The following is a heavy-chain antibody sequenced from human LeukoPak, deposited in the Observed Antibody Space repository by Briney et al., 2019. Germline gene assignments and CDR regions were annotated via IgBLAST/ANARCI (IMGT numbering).Heavy chain of an antibody. CDR1: GGSFSGYY. CDR2: ISHSGST. V-gene: IGHV4-34*01. D-gene: IGHD2-2*02. J-gene: IGHJ6*02. Sequence: SETLSLTCAVYGGSFSGYYWSWIRQPPGKGLEWIGEISHSGSTNYNPSLKSRVTISVDTSKNQFSLKLGSVTAADTAVYYCARAPLLYCSSTSCYNYYYYYGMDVWGQGTTVTVSS. CDR3: ARAPLLYCSSTSCYNYYYYYGMDV.